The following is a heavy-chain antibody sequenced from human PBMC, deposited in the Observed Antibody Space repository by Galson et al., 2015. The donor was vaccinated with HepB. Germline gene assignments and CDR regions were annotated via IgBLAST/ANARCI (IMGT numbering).Heavy chain of an antibody. CDR1: HGSINNCY. CDR2: IYYNGDT. V-gene: IGHV4-59*08. Sequence: ETLSLTCSVPHGSINNCYWSWIRQSPGNRLEWIGYIYYNGDTTYNPSLGYRVGMSVDTSINQVSLWLTSVTAADTAVYYCARHSGRGSVGYAFDLWGQGTLVTVSA. CDR3: ARHSGRGSVGYAFDL. J-gene: IGHJ4*02. D-gene: IGHD5-12*01.